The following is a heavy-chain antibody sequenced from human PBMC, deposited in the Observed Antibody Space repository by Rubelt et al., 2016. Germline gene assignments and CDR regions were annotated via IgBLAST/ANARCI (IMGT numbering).Heavy chain of an antibody. J-gene: IGHJ4*02. CDR3: ARDRYPGASVY. D-gene: IGHD3-16*02. CDR2: IYSGGGT. V-gene: IGHV3-53*01. CDR1: GFTVSDSY. Sequence: EVQLVESGGGLIQPGGSLRLSCAASGFTVSDSYMTWVRQAPGKGLEWVSIIYSGGGTYYADSLEGRFTFSRDNSKNKLFLQMNVLRAEDTALYYCARDRYPGASVYWGQGTLVTVSS.